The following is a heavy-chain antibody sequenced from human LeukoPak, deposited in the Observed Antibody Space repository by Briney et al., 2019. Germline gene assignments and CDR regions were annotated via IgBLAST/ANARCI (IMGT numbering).Heavy chain of an antibody. J-gene: IGHJ4*02. CDR2: IYWDNDN. Sequence: SGPTLVKPTQTLTLTCTFSGFSLTTSGVGVGWFRQPPGKALEWLAIIYWDNDNRYSPSLKSRLTVTKDTSKNQVVLTMTNMDPVDTATYYCARQYSSSSNFDYWGQGTLVTVSS. V-gene: IGHV2-5*02. CDR3: ARQYSSSSNFDY. D-gene: IGHD6-6*01. CDR1: GFSLTTSGVG.